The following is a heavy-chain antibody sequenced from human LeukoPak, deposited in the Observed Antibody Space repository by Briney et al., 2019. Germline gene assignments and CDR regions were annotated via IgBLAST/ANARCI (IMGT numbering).Heavy chain of an antibody. Sequence: PGRSLRLSCAASGFIFSSYAMHWIRQAPGKGLEWVAVISYDGSNKYYADSVKGRFTISRDNSKNTLYLQMNSLRAEDTAVYYCARVRGGGNYPFDYWGQGTLVTVSS. D-gene: IGHD4-23*01. V-gene: IGHV3-30-3*01. CDR3: ARVRGGGNYPFDY. CDR2: ISYDGSNK. CDR1: GFIFSSYA. J-gene: IGHJ4*02.